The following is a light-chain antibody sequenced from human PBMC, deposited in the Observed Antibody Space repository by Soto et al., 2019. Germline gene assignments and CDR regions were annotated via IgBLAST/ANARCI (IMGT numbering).Light chain of an antibody. Sequence: QSALTQPASVSGSPGQSITISCTGTSSDVGGYNYVSWYQQHPGKAPKLMIYDVSNRPSGVSNRFSGSKSGNTAFLTISGVQAEDEADYYCSSYTSSSPLVFGGGTKLTVL. CDR2: DVS. J-gene: IGLJ2*01. V-gene: IGLV2-14*01. CDR3: SSYTSSSPLV. CDR1: SSDVGGYNY.